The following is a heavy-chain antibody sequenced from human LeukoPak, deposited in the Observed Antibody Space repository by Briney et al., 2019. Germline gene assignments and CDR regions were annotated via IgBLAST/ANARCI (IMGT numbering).Heavy chain of an antibody. CDR3: AKDGSWGGGSGSYYDY. V-gene: IGHV3-23*01. CDR1: GFTFSSYA. CDR2: ISGSGGST. Sequence: GGSLRLSCAASGFTFSSYAVSWVRQAPGKGLEWVSAISGSGGSTYYADSVKGRFTISRDNAKNSLYLQMNSLRAEDTALYYCAKDGSWGGGSGSYYDYWGQGTLVTVSS. D-gene: IGHD3-10*01. J-gene: IGHJ4*02.